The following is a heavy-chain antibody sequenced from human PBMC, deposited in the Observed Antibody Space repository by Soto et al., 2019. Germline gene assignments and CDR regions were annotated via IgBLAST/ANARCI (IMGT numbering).Heavy chain of an antibody. CDR2: ISGSVDSS. V-gene: IGHV3-23*01. D-gene: IGHD2-2*01. CDR1: GFTFSSYV. J-gene: IGHJ5*02. Sequence: EVQLLESGGGLVQPGGSLRLSCAAPGFTFSSYVINWVRQAPGKGLEWVSCISGSVDSSLYADSVKGRFALSRDNSKNTVFLQMNNLRAEDTARFACAQGVHTTSCDEFDPWGQGTLVTVSS. CDR3: AQGVHTTSCDEFDP.